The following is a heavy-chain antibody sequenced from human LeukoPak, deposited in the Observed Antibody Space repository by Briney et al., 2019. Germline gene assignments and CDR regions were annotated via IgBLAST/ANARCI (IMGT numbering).Heavy chain of an antibody. CDR3: AKDLWFGELSPIDY. Sequence: GGSLRLSCAASGFTFSSYAMSWVRQAPGKGLEWVSAISGSGGSTYYADSVKGRFTISRDNSKNTLYLQMNSLRAEDTAVYYCAKDLWFGELSPIDYWGQGTPVTVSS. V-gene: IGHV3-23*01. J-gene: IGHJ4*02. D-gene: IGHD3-10*01. CDR2: ISGSGGST. CDR1: GFTFSSYA.